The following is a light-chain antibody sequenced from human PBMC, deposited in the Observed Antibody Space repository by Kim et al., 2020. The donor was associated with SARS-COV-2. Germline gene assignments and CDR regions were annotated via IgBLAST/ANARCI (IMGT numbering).Light chain of an antibody. J-gene: IGKJ1*01. CDR1: QSVNSNY. Sequence: EIVFTHSPCTLSLSPGERATLSCRASQSVNSNYLTWYQQKPGQAPMLLIYGTSSRATGIPDRFSGSGSGTDFTLTISRLKPEDFALYYCQKYGSTPKWTFGQRAKVDIK. CDR2: GTS. CDR3: QKYGSTPKWT. V-gene: IGKV3-20*01.